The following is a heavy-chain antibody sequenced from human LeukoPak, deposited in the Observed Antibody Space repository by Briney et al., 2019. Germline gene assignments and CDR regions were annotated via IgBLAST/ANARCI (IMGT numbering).Heavy chain of an antibody. CDR2: INPNSGGT. CDR1: GYTFTGYY. J-gene: IGHJ5*02. CDR3: ARNVPTSIAARTALDP. V-gene: IGHV1-2*02. D-gene: IGHD6-6*01. Sequence: ASVKVSCKAAGYTFTGYYMHWVRQAPGQGLEWMGWINPNSGGTNYAQKFQGRVTMTRDTSISTAYMELSRLRSDDTAVYYCARNVPTSIAARTALDPWGQGTLVTVSS.